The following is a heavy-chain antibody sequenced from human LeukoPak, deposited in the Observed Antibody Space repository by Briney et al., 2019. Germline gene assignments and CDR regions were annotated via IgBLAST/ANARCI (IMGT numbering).Heavy chain of an antibody. CDR1: GFTFSSYS. CDR3: ARGLRRIAGHHDAFDI. D-gene: IGHD6-13*01. V-gene: IGHV3-21*01. CDR2: ISSSSSYI. J-gene: IGHJ3*02. Sequence: GGSLRLSCAASGFTFSSYSMNWVRQAPGKGLEWVSSISSSSSYIYYADSVKGRFTISRHNAKNSLYLQMNSLRAEDTAVYYCARGLRRIAGHHDAFDIWGQGTMVTVSS.